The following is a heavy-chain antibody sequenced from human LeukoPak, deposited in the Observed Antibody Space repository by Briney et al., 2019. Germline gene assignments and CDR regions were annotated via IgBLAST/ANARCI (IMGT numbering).Heavy chain of an antibody. J-gene: IGHJ6*02. CDR1: GGSISSYY. D-gene: IGHD3-9*01. Sequence: SETLSLTCTVSGGSISSYYWSWIRQPPGKGLEWIGYIYYSGSTNYNPSLKSRVTISVDTSKNQFSLKLSSVTAADTAVYYCARDQGYDILTGYQYGMDVWGRGTTVTVSS. V-gene: IGHV4-59*01. CDR3: ARDQGYDILTGYQYGMDV. CDR2: IYYSGST.